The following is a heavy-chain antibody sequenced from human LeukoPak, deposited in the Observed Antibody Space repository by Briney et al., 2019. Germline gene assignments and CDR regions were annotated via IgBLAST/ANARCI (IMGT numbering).Heavy chain of an antibody. Sequence: GGSLRLSCAASGFTFSDYYMSWIRQAPGKGLEWVSHISSSSGYTNYADSVKGRFTISRDNAKNSLHLQMNSLRAEDTAVYYCARAWERTFDIWGQGTMVTVSS. D-gene: IGHD1-26*01. CDR3: ARAWERTFDI. J-gene: IGHJ3*02. V-gene: IGHV3-11*06. CDR2: ISSSSGYT. CDR1: GFTFSDYY.